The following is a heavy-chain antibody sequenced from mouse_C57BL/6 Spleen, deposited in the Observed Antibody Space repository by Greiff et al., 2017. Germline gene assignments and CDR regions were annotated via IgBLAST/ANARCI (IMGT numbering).Heavy chain of an antibody. D-gene: IGHD1-1*01. Sequence: VQLQQSGPELVKPGASVKIPCKASGYTFTDYNMDWVKQSHGKSLEWIGDINPNNGGTIYNQKFKGKATLTVDKSSSTAYMGLRSLTPEDTAVYYCAISRIYYYGSSYCDDWGQGTTLTVSS. CDR3: AISRIYYYGSSYCDD. CDR2: INPNNGGT. V-gene: IGHV1-18*01. J-gene: IGHJ2*01. CDR1: GYTFTDYN.